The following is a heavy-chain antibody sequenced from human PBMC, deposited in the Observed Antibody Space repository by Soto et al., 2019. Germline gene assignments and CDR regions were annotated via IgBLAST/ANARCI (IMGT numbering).Heavy chain of an antibody. CDR1: GFSLSTSKMG. J-gene: IGHJ6*02. CDR2: IDWDDDK. Sequence: SGPTLVNPTETLTLTCTFSGFSLSTSKMGVGWIRQPPGKALEWLARIDWDDDKYYRTSLKTRLTISKDTSKNQVVLTMTNMDPVDTATYYCARIRTSSGWYYGMDVWGQGTTVTVSS. CDR3: ARIRTSSGWYYGMDV. D-gene: IGHD6-19*01. V-gene: IGHV2-70*11.